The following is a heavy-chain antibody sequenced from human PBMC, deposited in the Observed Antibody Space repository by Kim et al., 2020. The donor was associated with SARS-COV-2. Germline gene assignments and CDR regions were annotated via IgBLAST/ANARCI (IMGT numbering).Heavy chain of an antibody. CDR3: ARGMYQPLPFDY. D-gene: IGHD2-2*01. J-gene: IGHJ4*02. CDR1: GFTFSDYY. CDR2: ISSSSSYT. V-gene: IGHV3-11*06. Sequence: GGSLRLSCAASGFTFSDYYMSWIRQAPGKGLEWVSYISSSSSYTNYADSVKGRFTISRDNAKNSLYLQMNSLRAEDTAVYYCARGMYQPLPFDYWGQGTLVTVSS.